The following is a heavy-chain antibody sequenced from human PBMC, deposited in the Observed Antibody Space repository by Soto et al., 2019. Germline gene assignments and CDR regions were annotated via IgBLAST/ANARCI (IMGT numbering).Heavy chain of an antibody. CDR3: AKEFPPLYSGSFLDAFDI. CDR2: ISGSGGST. V-gene: IGHV3-23*01. D-gene: IGHD1-26*01. J-gene: IGHJ3*02. Sequence: VQLQESGPGLVKPSETLSLTCTVSGGSISSYYWSWIRQPPGKGLEWVSAISGSGGSTYYADSVKGRFTISRDNSKNTLYLQMNSLRAEDTAVYYCAKEFPPLYSGSFLDAFDIWGQGTMVTVSS. CDR1: GGSISSYY.